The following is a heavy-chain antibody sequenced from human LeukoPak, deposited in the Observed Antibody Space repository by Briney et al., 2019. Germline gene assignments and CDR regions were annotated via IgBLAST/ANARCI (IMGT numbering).Heavy chain of an antibody. CDR3: ARGAGWYEY. J-gene: IGHJ4*02. V-gene: IGHV4-59*01. D-gene: IGHD6-19*01. Sequence: SETLSLTCTVSGGSINNYYWSWLRQPPGKGLEWIGYIHYSGGTNYNFSLKSRVTISVDTSKSQFSLKLSSVTAADTAVYYCARGAGWYEYWGQGTLVTVPS. CDR2: IHYSGGT. CDR1: GGSINNYY.